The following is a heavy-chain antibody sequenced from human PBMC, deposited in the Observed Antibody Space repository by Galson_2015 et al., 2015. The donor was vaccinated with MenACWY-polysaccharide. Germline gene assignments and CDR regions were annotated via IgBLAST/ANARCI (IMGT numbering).Heavy chain of an antibody. V-gene: IGHV3-7*01. D-gene: IGHD3-10*01. CDR2: IKKDGSEK. J-gene: IGHJ4*02. Sequence: SLRLSCAASGFTFSNFWMSWVRQAPGKELEWVASIKKDGSEKYLVDSVKGRFTISRDNAENPLLLQMNSLRAEDTAVYYCARERWVRGVFFDQWGQGTLVTVSS. CDR1: GFTFSNFW. CDR3: ARERWVRGVFFDQ.